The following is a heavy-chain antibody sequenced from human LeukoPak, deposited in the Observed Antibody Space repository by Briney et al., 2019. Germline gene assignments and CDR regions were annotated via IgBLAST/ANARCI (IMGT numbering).Heavy chain of an antibody. CDR1: GFTFSSYE. Sequence: PGGSLRLSCAASGFTFSSYEMNWVRQAPGKGLEWVSYISSSGSTIYYTDSVKGRFTISRDNAKNSLYLQMNSLRAEDTAVYYCARREYSLYYFDYWGQGTLVTVSS. D-gene: IGHD5-18*01. V-gene: IGHV3-48*03. J-gene: IGHJ4*02. CDR3: ARREYSLYYFDY. CDR2: ISSSGSTI.